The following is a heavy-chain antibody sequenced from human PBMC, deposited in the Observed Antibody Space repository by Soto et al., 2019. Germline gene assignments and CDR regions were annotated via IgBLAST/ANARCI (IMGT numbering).Heavy chain of an antibody. J-gene: IGHJ4*02. V-gene: IGHV3-23*01. CDR3: AKGGWLDD. CDR1: GFTFSTYV. D-gene: IGHD6-19*01. Sequence: EVHLLESGGALVQPGGSLRLSCAASGFTFSTYVISASGGSADYADSVKGRFIISRDNSKTVLYVQMNSLRAEDTAVYYCAKGGWLDDWGQGSLVTVSS. CDR2: SASGGSA.